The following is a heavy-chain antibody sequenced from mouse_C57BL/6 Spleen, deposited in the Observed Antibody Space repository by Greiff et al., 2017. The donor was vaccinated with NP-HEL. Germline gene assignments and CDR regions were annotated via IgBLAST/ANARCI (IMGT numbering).Heavy chain of an antibody. V-gene: IGHV1-47*01. CDR2: FHPYNDDT. CDR3: ARRAYYDYDVWYFDV. D-gene: IGHD2-4*01. CDR1: GYTFTTYP. Sequence: QVHVKQSGAELVKPGASVKMSCKASGYTFTTYPIEWVKQNHGKSLEWIGNFHPYNDDTKYNEKFKGKATLTVEKSSSTVYLELSRLTSDDSAVYYCARRAYYDYDVWYFDVWGTGTTVTVSS. J-gene: IGHJ1*03.